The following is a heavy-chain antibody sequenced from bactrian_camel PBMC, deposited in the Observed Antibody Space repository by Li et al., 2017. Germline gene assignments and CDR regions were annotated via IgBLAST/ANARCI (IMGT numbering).Heavy chain of an antibody. D-gene: IGHD2*01. CDR3: AAGPSYFYTY. Sequence: HVQLVESGGGSVQTGGSLRLFCAASGVTYASSHDVNCMGWVRQAPGKGLEWVSGIYSSGSNTYYADSVKGRLTISRDNAKNTLYLQTNSLKPEDTAVYYCAAGPSYFYTYWGQGTQVTVS. CDR2: IYSSGSNT. V-gene: IGHV3-2*01. CDR1: GVTYASSHD. J-gene: IGHJ4*01.